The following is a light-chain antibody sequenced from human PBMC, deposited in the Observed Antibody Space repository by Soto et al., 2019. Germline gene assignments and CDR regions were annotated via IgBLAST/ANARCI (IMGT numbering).Light chain of an antibody. Sequence: EIVLTQSPGTLSLSPGERATLSCRASQSVSSSYLAWYQQKPGQAPRLLIYGASSRATGIPDRFSGSGSGTDFTLTISRLEPEDVAVYYCQQYGSSPPMYTFGQGTLLQIK. J-gene: IGKJ2*01. CDR3: QQYGSSPPMYT. CDR1: QSVSSSY. CDR2: GAS. V-gene: IGKV3-20*01.